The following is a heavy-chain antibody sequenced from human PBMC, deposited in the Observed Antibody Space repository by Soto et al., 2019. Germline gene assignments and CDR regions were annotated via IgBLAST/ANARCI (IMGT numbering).Heavy chain of an antibody. Sequence: PSETLSLTCTVSGGSISSYYWSWIRQPPGKGLEWIGYIYYSGSTNYNPSLKSRVTISVDTSKNQFSLKLSSVTAADTAVYYCARVPGAYDILTGLYYYYGMDVWGQGTTVTVSS. D-gene: IGHD3-9*01. V-gene: IGHV4-59*01. CDR3: ARVPGAYDILTGLYYYYGMDV. CDR1: GGSISSYY. CDR2: IYYSGST. J-gene: IGHJ6*02.